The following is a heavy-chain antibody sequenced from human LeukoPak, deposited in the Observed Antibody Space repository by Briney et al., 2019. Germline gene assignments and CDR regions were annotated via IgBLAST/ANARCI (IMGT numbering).Heavy chain of an antibody. CDR3: EVRGVINGLDY. Sequence: ASVKVSCKASGYTFTSYAMHWVRQAPGQRLEWMGWINAGNGNTKYSQKFQGRVTITRDTSASTAYMELSSLRSEDTAVYCCEVRGVINGLDYWGQGTLVTVSS. CDR2: INAGNGNT. V-gene: IGHV1-3*01. D-gene: IGHD3-10*01. J-gene: IGHJ4*02. CDR1: GYTFTSYA.